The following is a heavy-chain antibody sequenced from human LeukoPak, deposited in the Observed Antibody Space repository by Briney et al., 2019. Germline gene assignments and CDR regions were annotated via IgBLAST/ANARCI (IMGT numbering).Heavy chain of an antibody. D-gene: IGHD3-10*01. V-gene: IGHV3-30*03. CDR2: ISYDGSNK. CDR1: GFTFSSYG. J-gene: IGHJ4*02. Sequence: PGGSLRLSCAASGFTFSSYGMHWVRQAPGKGLEWVAVISYDGSNKYYADSVKGRFTISRDNSKNTLYLQMNSLRAEDTAVYYCAREGWFGELPDYWGQGALVTVSS. CDR3: AREGWFGELPDY.